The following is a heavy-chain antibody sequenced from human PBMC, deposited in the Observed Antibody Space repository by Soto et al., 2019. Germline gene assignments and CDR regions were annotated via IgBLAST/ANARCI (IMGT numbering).Heavy chain of an antibody. Sequence: SETLSLTCTVSGGSISSSSYYWGWIRQPPGKGLEWIGSIYYSGSTYYNPSLKSRVTISVDTSKNQFSLKLSSVTAADTDGYYCARLTTVTRYYYYGMDVWGQGTTVTVSS. J-gene: IGHJ6*02. CDR1: GGSISSSSYY. CDR2: IYYSGST. D-gene: IGHD4-4*01. V-gene: IGHV4-39*07. CDR3: ARLTTVTRYYYYGMDV.